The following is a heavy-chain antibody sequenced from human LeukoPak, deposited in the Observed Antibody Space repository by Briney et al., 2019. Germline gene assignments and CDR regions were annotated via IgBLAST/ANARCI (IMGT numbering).Heavy chain of an antibody. CDR3: ARDLEDSSPFGAFDM. J-gene: IGHJ3*02. CDR2: IWLDGIRK. V-gene: IGHV3-33*01. Sequence: PGGSLRLSCAASGFTFSNYGMHWVRQVPGKGLGWVAAIWLDGIRKYYADSVKGRLTISRDNSKNTLYLQMNSLRAEDTAVYYCARDLEDSSPFGAFDMWGQGTIVTVSA. CDR1: GFTFSNYG. D-gene: IGHD3-22*01.